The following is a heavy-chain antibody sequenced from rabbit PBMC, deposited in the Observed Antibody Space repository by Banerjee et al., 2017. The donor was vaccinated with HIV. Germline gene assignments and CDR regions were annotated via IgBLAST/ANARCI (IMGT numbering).Heavy chain of an antibody. V-gene: IGHV1S40*01. J-gene: IGHJ4*01. Sequence: QSLEESGGDLVKPGASLTLTCTASGFSFSSSYWIFWVRQAPGKGLEWIACIDVGGSGSTYYASWAKGRFTISKTSSTTVTLQMTSLTAADTATYFCARGGYGGDSGYYVNYFNLWGPGTWSPS. CDR1: GFSFSSSYW. D-gene: IGHD1-1*01. CDR3: ARGGYGGDSGYYVNYFNL. CDR2: IDVGGSGST.